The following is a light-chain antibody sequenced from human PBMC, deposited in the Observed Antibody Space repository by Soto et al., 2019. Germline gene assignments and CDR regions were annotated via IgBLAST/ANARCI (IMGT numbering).Light chain of an antibody. Sequence: QSVLTQPPSASGTPGQRVTISCSGSTSSIGSNYVYWYQQLPGTAPKLLIYSNNQRPSGVPDRFSGSKSGTSASLAISGLQSEDEADYHCAAWDDSLDGQVFGGGTKLTVL. J-gene: IGLJ2*01. CDR3: AAWDDSLDGQV. V-gene: IGLV1-44*01. CDR1: TSSIGSNY. CDR2: SNN.